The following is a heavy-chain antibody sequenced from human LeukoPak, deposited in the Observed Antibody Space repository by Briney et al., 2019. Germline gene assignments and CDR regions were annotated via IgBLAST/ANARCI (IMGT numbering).Heavy chain of an antibody. V-gene: IGHV3-21*01. Sequence: PGGSLRLSCAASGFTFSSYSMNWVRQAPGKGLEWVSSISSSGSYIYYADSVKGRFTISRDNAKNSLYLQMNSLRAEDTAVYYCARAGTIAAAGSYFDYWGQGTLVTVSS. CDR1: GFTFSSYS. J-gene: IGHJ4*02. D-gene: IGHD6-13*01. CDR2: ISSSGSYI. CDR3: ARAGTIAAAGSYFDY.